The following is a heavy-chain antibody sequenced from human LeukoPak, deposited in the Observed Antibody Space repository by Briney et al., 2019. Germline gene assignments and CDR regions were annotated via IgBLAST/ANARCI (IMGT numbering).Heavy chain of an antibody. D-gene: IGHD6-19*01. CDR3: ANTMYSSAWSPFDY. CDR2: IQYDGNKR. CDR1: TFTFSSCG. J-gene: IGHJ4*02. V-gene: IGHV3-30*02. Sequence: PGGSLRLSCAASTFTFSSCGMHWVRQAPGKGLEWVAFIQYDGNKRYYADSVKGRFTISRDNSKNTLYLQMNSLRPEDTALYYCANTMYSSAWSPFDYWGRGTLVTVSS.